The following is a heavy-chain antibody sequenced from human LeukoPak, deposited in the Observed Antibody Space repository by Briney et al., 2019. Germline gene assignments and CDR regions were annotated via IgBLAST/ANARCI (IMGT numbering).Heavy chain of an antibody. V-gene: IGHV3-30*18. Sequence: PGGSLRLSCAASGFTFSSYGMHWVRQAPGKGLEWVAVISYDGSNKYYADSVKGRFTISRDNSKNTLYLQMNSLRAEDAAVYYCAKLSDSSSGGDFDYWGQGTLVTVSS. J-gene: IGHJ4*02. CDR3: AKLSDSSSGGDFDY. D-gene: IGHD6-13*01. CDR2: ISYDGSNK. CDR1: GFTFSSYG.